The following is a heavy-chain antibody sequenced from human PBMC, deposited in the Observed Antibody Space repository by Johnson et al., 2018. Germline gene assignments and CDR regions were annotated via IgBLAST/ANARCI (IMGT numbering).Heavy chain of an antibody. Sequence: QVQLVESGAEVKKPGSSVKVSCKASGGTFSSYAISWVRQAPGQGLEWMGGIIPIFGTATYSQKFQGRVTITADESTSTADMELSSLRSEDTAVNYGARGGRRYYESRNMDVWGQGTTVTGSS. V-gene: IGHV1-69*01. CDR2: IIPIFGTA. CDR3: ARGGRRYYESRNMDV. CDR1: GGTFSSYA. J-gene: IGHJ6*02. D-gene: IGHD3-22*01.